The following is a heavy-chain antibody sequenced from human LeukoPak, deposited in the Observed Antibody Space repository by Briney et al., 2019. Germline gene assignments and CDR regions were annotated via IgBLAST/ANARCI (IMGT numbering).Heavy chain of an antibody. CDR3: ASRDGHNWCRDY. Sequence: SVKVSCKASGGTFSSYAISWVRQAPGQGLEWMGGIIPIFGTANYAQKFQGRVTITTDESTSTAYMELSSLRSEDTAVYYCASRDGHNWCRDYWGQGTLVTVSS. V-gene: IGHV1-69*05. J-gene: IGHJ4*02. CDR2: IIPIFGTA. CDR1: GGTFSSYA. D-gene: IGHD5-24*01.